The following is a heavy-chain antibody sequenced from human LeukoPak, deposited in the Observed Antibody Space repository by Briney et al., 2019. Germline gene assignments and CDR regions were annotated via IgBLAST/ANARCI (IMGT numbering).Heavy chain of an antibody. CDR1: GGSISSYS. Sequence: PSETLSLTCTVSGGSISSYSWTWIRQAPGKGLEWIGNISYTGNTNYNPSLKSRVTMSVDTSKNQFSLNLSAVTAAHTALYYCARDSGNYGGDWFDPWGQGTLVTVSS. V-gene: IGHV4-59*01. D-gene: IGHD1-26*01. J-gene: IGHJ5*02. CDR3: ARDSGNYGGDWFDP. CDR2: ISYTGNT.